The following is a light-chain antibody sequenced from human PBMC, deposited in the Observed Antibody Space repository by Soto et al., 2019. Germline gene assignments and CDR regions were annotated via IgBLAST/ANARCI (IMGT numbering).Light chain of an antibody. Sequence: IVLAHSPGTLSLSPGEIATLSCMASQSVSSSYLAWYQQKPGQAPRLLIYGASSRATGIPDRFSGSGSGTDFTLTITRLDHEDFAVYYCQQYGSSPWTFGQGTKVDIK. CDR1: QSVSSSY. CDR3: QQYGSSPWT. V-gene: IGKV3-20*01. J-gene: IGKJ1*01. CDR2: GAS.